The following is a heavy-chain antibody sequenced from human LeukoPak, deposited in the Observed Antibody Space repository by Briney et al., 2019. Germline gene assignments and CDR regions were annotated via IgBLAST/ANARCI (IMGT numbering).Heavy chain of an antibody. J-gene: IGHJ5*02. CDR1: GYTFTGYY. CDR3: ARVPVTTSWFDP. Sequence: ASVKVSCKASGYTFTGYYMHWVRQAPGQGLEWMGWINPNSGGTNYAQKFQGRVTMTRDTSISTAYMELSRLRSDDTAVYYCARVPVTTSWFDPWGQGTLVTVSS. V-gene: IGHV1-2*02. D-gene: IGHD4-11*01. CDR2: INPNSGGT.